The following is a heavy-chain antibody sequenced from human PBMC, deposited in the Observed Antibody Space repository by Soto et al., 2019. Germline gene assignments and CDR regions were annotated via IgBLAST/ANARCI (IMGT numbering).Heavy chain of an antibody. D-gene: IGHD6-13*01. V-gene: IGHV5-51*01. CDR2: IYPGDSDT. Sequence: GESLKISCKGSGYSFTSYWINWVRQMPGKGLEWMGIIYPGDSDTRYSPSFQGQVTISADKSINTAYLQWRSLKASDTAVYYCARHHGSPGSYFGMDVWGQGATVTVSS. J-gene: IGHJ6*02. CDR1: GYSFTSYW. CDR3: ARHHGSPGSYFGMDV.